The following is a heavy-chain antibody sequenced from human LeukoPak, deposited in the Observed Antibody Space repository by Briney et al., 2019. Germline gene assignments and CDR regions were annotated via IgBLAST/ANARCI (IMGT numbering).Heavy chain of an antibody. J-gene: IGHJ4*02. CDR3: ARETSLAGFASGLGFNY. D-gene: IGHD6-19*01. CDR1: GGSFSTYY. V-gene: IGHV4-59*01. Sequence: SETLSLTCSVSGGSFSTYYWSWIRQPPGKGLEWIGNIYGSGYTNYNPSLKSRVTMSIDTSKNHFSLKLTSVTAADTATYYCARETSLAGFASGLGFNYWGQGILVSVSS. CDR2: IYGSGYT.